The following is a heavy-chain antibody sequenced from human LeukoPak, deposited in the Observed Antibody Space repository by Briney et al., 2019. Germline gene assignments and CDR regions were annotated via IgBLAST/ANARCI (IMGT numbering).Heavy chain of an antibody. CDR2: ISVSGDVT. J-gene: IGHJ6*02. Sequence: PVGSPRLSCAASGFTFSTYAMSWVRQAPGKGLEWVSGISVSGDVTNYADSVRGRFTISRDNSKNTLHLQMNSLRVEDTAVYYCAKRRRSSGSYYLYDMDVWGQGTTVTVSS. CDR3: AKRRRSSGSYYLYDMDV. CDR1: GFTFSTYA. V-gene: IGHV3-23*01. D-gene: IGHD1-26*01.